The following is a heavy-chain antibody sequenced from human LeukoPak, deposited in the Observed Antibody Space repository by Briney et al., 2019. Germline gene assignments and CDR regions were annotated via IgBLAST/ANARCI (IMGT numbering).Heavy chain of an antibody. J-gene: IGHJ3*02. D-gene: IGHD3-9*01. CDR2: IYPGDSDT. Sequence: GESLKISCKGSGYSFTSYWIGWVRQMPGKGLGWMGIIYPGDSDTRHSPSFQGQVTISADKSISTAYLQWSSLKASDTAMYYCASTIRYFDWLSPPGAFDIWGQGTMVTVSS. CDR3: ASTIRYFDWLSPPGAFDI. V-gene: IGHV5-51*01. CDR1: GYSFTSYW.